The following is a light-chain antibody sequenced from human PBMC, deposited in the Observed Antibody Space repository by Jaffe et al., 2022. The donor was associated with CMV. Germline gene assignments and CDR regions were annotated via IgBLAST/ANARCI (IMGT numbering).Light chain of an antibody. J-gene: IGKJ1*01. CDR2: AAS. Sequence: DIQMTQSPSSLSASVGDSVTITCRASETVSSHLNWYQQKPGKAPRLLIYAASNLQSGVPSRFSGSGSATDFTLTISSLQPEDFATYYCQQSYTFPWTFGQGTMVEIK. CDR1: ETVSSH. V-gene: IGKV1-39*01. CDR3: QQSYTFPWT.